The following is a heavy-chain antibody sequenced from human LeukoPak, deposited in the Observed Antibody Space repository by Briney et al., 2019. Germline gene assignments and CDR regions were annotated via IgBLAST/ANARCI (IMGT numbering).Heavy chain of an antibody. J-gene: IGHJ4*02. CDR1: GGSISSSSYY. V-gene: IGHV4-39*01. CDR2: MYSSGTT. CDR3: ARMAGSLTGTAGGV. Sequence: SETLSLTCTVSGGSISSSSYYWGWIRQPPGKGLEWIGTMYSSGTTYYNPSLKSRVTISVDTSKNQLSLKLISVTAADTAVYFCARMAGSLTGTAGGVWGQGTLVTVSS. D-gene: IGHD1-7*01.